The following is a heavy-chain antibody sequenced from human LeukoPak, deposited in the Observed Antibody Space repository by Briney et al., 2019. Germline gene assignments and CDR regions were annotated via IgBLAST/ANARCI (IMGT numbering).Heavy chain of an antibody. D-gene: IGHD3-22*01. Sequence: GGSLRLSCAASGFTFSSYTMHWVRQAPGKGLEYVSAISSNGGSTYYANSVKGRFTISRDNSKNTLYLQMGSLRAEDTAVYYCAKGPSRVIDYWGQGTLVTVSS. CDR1: GFTFSSYT. CDR3: AKGPSRVIDY. J-gene: IGHJ4*02. V-gene: IGHV3-64*01. CDR2: ISSNGGST.